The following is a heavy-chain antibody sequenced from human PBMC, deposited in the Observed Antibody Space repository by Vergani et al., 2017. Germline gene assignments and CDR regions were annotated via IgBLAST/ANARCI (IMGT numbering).Heavy chain of an antibody. V-gene: IGHV3-53*02. CDR3: ARVRALYNWFDP. CDR2: IYSGGST. Sequence: EVQLVETGGGLIQPGGSLRLSCAASGFTVSSNYMSWVRQAPGKGLEWVSVIYSGGSTYYADSVKGRFTISRDNSKNTLYLQMNSLRAEDTAVYYCARVRALYNWFDPWGQGTLATVSS. CDR1: GFTVSSNY. J-gene: IGHJ5*02.